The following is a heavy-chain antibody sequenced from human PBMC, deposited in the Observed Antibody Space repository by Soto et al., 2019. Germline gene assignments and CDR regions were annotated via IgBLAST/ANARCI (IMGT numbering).Heavy chain of an antibody. D-gene: IGHD2-21*02. V-gene: IGHV3-30*03. CDR1: GFTFSSYG. Sequence: GGSLRLSCAASGFTFSSYGMHWVRQAPGKGLEWVAVISYDGSNKYYADSVKGRFTISRDNSKNTLYLQMNSLTAADTAVYYCARVNVTLDFWGQGTLVTVSS. J-gene: IGHJ4*02. CDR2: ISYDGSNK. CDR3: ARVNVTLDF.